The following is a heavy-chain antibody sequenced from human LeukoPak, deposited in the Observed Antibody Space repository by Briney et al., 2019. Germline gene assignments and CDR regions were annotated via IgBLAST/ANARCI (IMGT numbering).Heavy chain of an antibody. Sequence: GGSLRLSCAASGFPFSRLAMTWVRQAPGKGLEWVSAISGSGGSTNYADSVKGRFTISRDNSNDTLYLQMNSLRADDTAVYYCAKCRGGGGEYWNFDLWGRGILVTLSS. CDR2: ISGSGGST. D-gene: IGHD2-15*01. V-gene: IGHV3-23*01. CDR1: GFPFSRLA. CDR3: AKCRGGGGEYWNFDL. J-gene: IGHJ2*01.